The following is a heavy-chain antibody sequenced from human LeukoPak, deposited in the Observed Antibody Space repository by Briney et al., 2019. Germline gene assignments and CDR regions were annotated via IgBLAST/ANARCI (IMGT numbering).Heavy chain of an antibody. CDR2: IYYSGST. Sequence: KPSETLSLTCTVSGGSITRSNYYWGWVRQPPGKGLEWIGSIYYSGSTYYNPSLKSRVTISVDTSKNQFSLKLSSVTAADTAVYYCASTWLVDVLLWFPGFDPWGQGTLVTVSS. D-gene: IGHD3-10*01. CDR3: ASTWLVDVLLWFPGFDP. J-gene: IGHJ5*02. CDR1: GGSITRSNYY. V-gene: IGHV4-39*01.